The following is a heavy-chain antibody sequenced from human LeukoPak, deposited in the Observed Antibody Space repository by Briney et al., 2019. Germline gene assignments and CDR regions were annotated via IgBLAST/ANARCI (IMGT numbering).Heavy chain of an antibody. CDR2: ISYDGSNK. D-gene: IGHD6-13*01. J-gene: IGHJ4*02. V-gene: IGHV3-30*03. CDR3: ARDTSRGSSSWYFDY. Sequence: PGGSLRLSCAASGFTFSNYGMHWVRQAPGKGLEWVAVISYDGSNKYYADSVKGRFTISRDNSGNTLYLQMNSLRAEDTAVYYCARDTSRGSSSWYFDYWGQGTLVTDSS. CDR1: GFTFSNYG.